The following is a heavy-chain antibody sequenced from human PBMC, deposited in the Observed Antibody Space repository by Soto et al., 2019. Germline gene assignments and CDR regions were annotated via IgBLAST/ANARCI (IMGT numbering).Heavy chain of an antibody. J-gene: IGHJ4*02. CDR3: ARVHLYFDN. CDR2: ISGSSYTI. CDR1: GFTFSDYY. V-gene: IGHV3-11*01. Sequence: QVQLVESGGGLVKPGGSLRLSCEASGFTFSDYYMSWIRQAPGKGLEWVSYISGSSYTIYYADSVKGRFTISRDNAKKSVYLRINSLRAEDTAVYYCARVHLYFDNWGQGTLVTVSS.